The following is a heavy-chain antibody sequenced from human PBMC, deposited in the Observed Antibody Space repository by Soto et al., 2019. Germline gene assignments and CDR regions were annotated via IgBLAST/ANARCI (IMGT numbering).Heavy chain of an antibody. J-gene: IGHJ4*02. Sequence: GGSLRLSCAASGFTFNGYALHWVCPAPGKGLEWVAVISYDEINQYYADSVKGRFTISRDNSKNTLYLQMNSLRDEDTAVYYCARSRNSAVADSFDFWGQGTLVTVSS. CDR2: ISYDEINQ. CDR3: ARSRNSAVADSFDF. D-gene: IGHD3-10*01. CDR1: GFTFNGYA. V-gene: IGHV3-30-3*01.